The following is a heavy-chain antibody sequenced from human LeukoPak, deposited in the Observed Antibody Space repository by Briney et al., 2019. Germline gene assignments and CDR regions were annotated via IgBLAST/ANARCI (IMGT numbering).Heavy chain of an antibody. V-gene: IGHV1-46*01. CDR2: INPSGGST. CDR3: ARDTSVVSRAPAAIFDP. D-gene: IGHD2-2*01. J-gene: IGHJ5*02. CDR1: GYTFTSYY. Sequence: GASVKVSCKASGYTFTSYYMHWVRQAPGQGSEWMGIINPSGGSTSYAQKFQGRVTMTRDTSTSTVYMELSSLRSEDTAVYYCARDTSVVSRAPAAIFDPWGQGTLVTVSS.